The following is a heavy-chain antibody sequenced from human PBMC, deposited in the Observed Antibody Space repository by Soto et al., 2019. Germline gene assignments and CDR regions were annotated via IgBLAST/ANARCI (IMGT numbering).Heavy chain of an antibody. CDR1: GFTFSSYA. CDR2: ISGSGGST. J-gene: IGHJ4*02. D-gene: IGHD3-3*01. CDR3: AKVLDSYYDFWSGYLYYFDY. Sequence: GGSLRLSCAASGFTFSSYAMSWVRQAPGKGLEWVSAISGSGGSTYYADSVKGRFTISRDNSKNTLYLQMNSLRAEDTAVYYCAKVLDSYYDFWSGYLYYFDYWGQGTLVTVSS. V-gene: IGHV3-23*01.